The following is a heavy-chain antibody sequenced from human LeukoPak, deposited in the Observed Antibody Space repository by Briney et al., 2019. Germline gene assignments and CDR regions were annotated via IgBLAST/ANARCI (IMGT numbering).Heavy chain of an antibody. Sequence: GRSLRLSCAASGFTVSSYYMHSARHATGKGLEWVSAIGTAGDTYYPGPVKGRFTISRENPKDSLYLQMNSLRAGDTAVYYCARGNYYDILTGSYLGHAFDIWGQGTMVTVSS. D-gene: IGHD3-9*01. CDR2: IGTAGDT. J-gene: IGHJ3*02. V-gene: IGHV3-13*04. CDR1: GFTVSSYY. CDR3: ARGNYYDILTGSYLGHAFDI.